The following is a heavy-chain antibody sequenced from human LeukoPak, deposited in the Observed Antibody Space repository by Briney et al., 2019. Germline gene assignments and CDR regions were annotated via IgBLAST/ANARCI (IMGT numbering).Heavy chain of an antibody. J-gene: IGHJ4*02. CDR2: ISNDASIT. CDR1: GLTFSGAW. CDR3: TRGPFTAPGIADY. Sequence: GGSLRLSCAASGLTFSGAWIHWVRQVPGKGLAWVSGISNDASITEYTGSVKGRFTISRDNDKKTVYLQMNSLRAQDTAMYYCTRGPFTAPGIADYWGQGTLVTVSS. D-gene: IGHD6-13*01. V-gene: IGHV3-74*03.